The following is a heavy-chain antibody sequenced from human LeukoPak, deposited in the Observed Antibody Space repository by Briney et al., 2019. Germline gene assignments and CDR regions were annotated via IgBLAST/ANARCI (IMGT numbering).Heavy chain of an antibody. CDR2: IYYSGST. CDR1: GGSISSGDYY. CDR3: ARSIGSSWYGYAFDI. V-gene: IGHV4-30-4*01. D-gene: IGHD6-13*01. Sequence: SETLSLTCTVSGGSISSGDYYWSWIRQPPGKGLEWIGYIYYSGSTYYNPSLKSRVTISVDTSKNQFSLKLSSVTAADTAVYYCARSIGSSWYGYAFDIWGQGTMVTVSS. J-gene: IGHJ3*02.